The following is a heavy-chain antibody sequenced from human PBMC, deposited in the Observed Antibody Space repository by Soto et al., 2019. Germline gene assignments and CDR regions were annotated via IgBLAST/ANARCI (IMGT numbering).Heavy chain of an antibody. CDR3: AGSGSTAADL. CDR2: IVVGSGRT. D-gene: IGHD2-2*01. Sequence: ASVKVSCKASGFTFTSSAVQWVRQARGQRLEWIGWIVVGSGRTNFAQKFHERVMITRDVSTSTVYMVLSSLRSEDTDVYYCAGSGSTAADLWGQGTLVTVSS. V-gene: IGHV1-58*01. J-gene: IGHJ5*02. CDR1: GFTFTSSA.